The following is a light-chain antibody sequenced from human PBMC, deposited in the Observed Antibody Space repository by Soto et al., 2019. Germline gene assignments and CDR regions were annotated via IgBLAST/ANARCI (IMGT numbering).Light chain of an antibody. CDR1: SSDVGGYNY. J-gene: IGLJ1*01. CDR2: TVS. CDR3: SSYTGNSYV. Sequence: QSALTQPASVSGSPGQSITISCTGTSSDVGGYNYVSWYQQHPGKAPKLMIHTVSNRPSGVSNRFSGSKSGNTASLTISGLQAEDEADYYCSSYTGNSYVFRTGTKVTVL. V-gene: IGLV2-14*03.